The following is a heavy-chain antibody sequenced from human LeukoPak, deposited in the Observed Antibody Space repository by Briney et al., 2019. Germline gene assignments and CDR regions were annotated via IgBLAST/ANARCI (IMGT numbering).Heavy chain of an antibody. J-gene: IGHJ6*03. CDR1: GFTFSSYA. V-gene: IGHV3-23*01. D-gene: IGHD3-3*01. Sequence: GGSLRLSCAVSGFTFSSYAMTWVRQAPRKGLDWVSAISGGSADYADSVKGRFSISIDNSKNTLYLQMNSLRAEDTAVYYCAKDRSSRYDFWSGSFSHYYYYYMDVWGKGTTVTVSS. CDR3: AKDRSSRYDFWSGSFSHYYYYYMDV. CDR2: ISGGSA.